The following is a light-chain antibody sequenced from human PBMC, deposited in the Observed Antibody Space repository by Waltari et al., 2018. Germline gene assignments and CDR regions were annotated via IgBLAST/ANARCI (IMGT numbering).Light chain of an antibody. V-gene: IGKV3-11*01. CDR1: QSVSSY. CDR2: DAS. J-gene: IGKJ4*01. Sequence: EIVLTQSPATLSLSPGESATLSCRASQSVSSYLAWYQQKPGQAPRLLIYDASNRATDIPAMFSGSGSGTDFSLTISGLEPEDFELYYCQQRSNWPLTFGGGTKVEIK. CDR3: QQRSNWPLT.